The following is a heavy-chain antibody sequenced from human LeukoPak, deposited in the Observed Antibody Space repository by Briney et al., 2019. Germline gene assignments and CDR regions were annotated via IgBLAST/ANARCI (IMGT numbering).Heavy chain of an antibody. CDR3: ARVLVPGNSGSYSGRWYFDL. D-gene: IGHD1-26*01. Sequence: SETLSLTCTVSGYSISSGYYWGWIRQPPGKRLEWVGSIHSSGNTYYNPTLKSRVTISVDTSKNQFSLKLSSVTAADTAVYYCARVLVPGNSGSYSGRWYFDLWGRGTLVTVSS. CDR1: GYSISSGYY. J-gene: IGHJ2*01. V-gene: IGHV4-38-2*02. CDR2: IHSSGNT.